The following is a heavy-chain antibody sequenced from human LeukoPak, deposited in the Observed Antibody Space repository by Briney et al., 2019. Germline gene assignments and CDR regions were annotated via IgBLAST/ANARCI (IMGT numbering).Heavy chain of an antibody. D-gene: IGHD3-10*01. V-gene: IGHV3-48*04. CDR2: ISSSANTI. J-gene: IGHJ5*02. Sequence: PGGSLRLSCAASGFTFSSYSMNWVRQAPGKGLEWVSYISSSANTIYYADSVKGRFTVSRDNAKNSLYLQMNSLRAEDTAVYYCAREGFTMVRGVKFNWFDPWGQGTLVTVSS. CDR3: AREGFTMVRGVKFNWFDP. CDR1: GFTFSSYS.